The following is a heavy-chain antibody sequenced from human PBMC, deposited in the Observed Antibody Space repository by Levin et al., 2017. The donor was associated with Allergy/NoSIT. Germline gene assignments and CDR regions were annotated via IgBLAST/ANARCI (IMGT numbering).Heavy chain of an antibody. CDR3: ARGSYYFDSSGWLFDF. J-gene: IGHJ4*02. CDR2: ITSAGNTI. CDR1: GFTFSDSY. Sequence: LSLTCAASGFTFSDSYMSWIRQAPGQGLEWISYITSAGNTIYYADSVKGRFTISRDNAKNSLYLQMNSLRAEDTAVYYCARGSYYFDSSGWLFDFWGQGALVTVSS. V-gene: IGHV3-11*01. D-gene: IGHD3-22*01.